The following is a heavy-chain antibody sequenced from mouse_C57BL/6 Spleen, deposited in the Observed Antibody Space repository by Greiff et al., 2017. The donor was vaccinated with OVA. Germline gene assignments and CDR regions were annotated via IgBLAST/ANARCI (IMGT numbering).Heavy chain of an antibody. J-gene: IGHJ1*03. CDR2: ISNLAYSI. V-gene: IGHV5-15*01. Sequence: EVHLVESGGGLVQPGGSLKLSCAASGFTFSDYGLAWVRQAPRKGPEWVAFISNLAYSIYYADTGTGRFTLSRENAKNTLYLEMSMRRSEDTAMYYCARLCDWYFDVWGTGTTVTVSS. CDR3: ARLCDWYFDV. CDR1: GFTFSDYG. D-gene: IGHD6-5*01.